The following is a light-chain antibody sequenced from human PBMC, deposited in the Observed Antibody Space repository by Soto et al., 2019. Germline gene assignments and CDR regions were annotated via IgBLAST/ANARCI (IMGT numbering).Light chain of an antibody. CDR2: GAS. CDR3: QHYASSLT. J-gene: IGKJ1*01. Sequence: EIVLTQSPGSLSLSLGERATLSCRASQSVDSAFFAWHQQKPGQPPRLLMYGASRRATGIPDRFSGSGSGTDFTLTISRLEPEAFAVYYCQHYASSLTFGQGTKVEI. V-gene: IGKV3-20*01. CDR1: QSVDSAF.